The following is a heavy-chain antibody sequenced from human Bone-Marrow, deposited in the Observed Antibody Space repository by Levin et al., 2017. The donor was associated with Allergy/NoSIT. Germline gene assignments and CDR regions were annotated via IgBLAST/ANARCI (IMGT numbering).Heavy chain of an antibody. CDR1: GFTFSSYG. J-gene: IGHJ4*02. CDR2: IWYDGSNK. CDR3: ARCYNSRGRDGSDY. D-gene: IGHD6-19*01. Sequence: GGSLRLSCAASGFTFSSYGMHWVRQAPGKGLEWVAVIWYDGSNKYYADSVKGRFTISRDNSKNTLYLQMNSLRAEDTAVYYCARCYNSRGRDGSDYWGQGTLVTVSS. V-gene: IGHV3-33*01.